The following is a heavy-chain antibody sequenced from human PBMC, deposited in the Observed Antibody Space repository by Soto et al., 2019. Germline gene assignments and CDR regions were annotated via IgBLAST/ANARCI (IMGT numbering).Heavy chain of an antibody. Sequence: QVQLVQSGAEVKKPGASVKVSCKTSGYTFSNYYINWLRQAPGQGLEWMGGINPSGGGTTYAQKFQGRVPMTRVTSTSTVYIDLSSLRSEDTAVYYCARSQEVVVVPAAPIDYWGQGTLVTVSS. CDR1: GYTFSNYY. CDR2: INPSGGGT. CDR3: ARSQEVVVVPAAPIDY. V-gene: IGHV1-46*01. J-gene: IGHJ4*02. D-gene: IGHD2-2*01.